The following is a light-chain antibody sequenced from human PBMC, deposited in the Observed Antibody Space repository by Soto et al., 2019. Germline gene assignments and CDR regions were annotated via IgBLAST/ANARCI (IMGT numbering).Light chain of an antibody. CDR2: DVT. Sequence: QSALTRPRSVSASPGQAVTSSCTGTSSDVGRYDYVSWYQQHPGKAPKLIVYDVTERPSGVPDRFSGSKSGNTASLTISGLQAEDEADYSCCSFAGSYSYVFGTGTKVTVL. CDR1: SSDVGRYDY. J-gene: IGLJ1*01. CDR3: CSFAGSYSYV. V-gene: IGLV2-11*01.